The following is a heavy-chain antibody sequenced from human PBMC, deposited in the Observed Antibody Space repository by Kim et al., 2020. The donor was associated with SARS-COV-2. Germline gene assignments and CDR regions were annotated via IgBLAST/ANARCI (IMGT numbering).Heavy chain of an antibody. CDR3: TRGGGSGEVCYYGMDV. D-gene: IGHD2-15*01. J-gene: IGHJ6*02. CDR2: IRNKDFGETT. Sequence: GGSLRLSCAASGFTFGDYSMSWFRQAPGKGLEWLSFIRNKDFGETTEYAPSVKGRFTIPRDDYQSIAYLQMNSLKSEDTAVDYCTRGGGSGEVCYYGMDVWGQGTTVTVSS. V-gene: IGHV3-49*03. CDR1: GFTFGDYS.